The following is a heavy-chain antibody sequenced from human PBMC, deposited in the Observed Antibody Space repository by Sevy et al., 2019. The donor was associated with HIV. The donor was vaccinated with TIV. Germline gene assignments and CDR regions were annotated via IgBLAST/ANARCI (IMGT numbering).Heavy chain of an antibody. Sequence: GGSLRLSCAASGFTFSRYDMHWVRQATGNGLEWVSGIGTAGDTYYPGSVKGRFTISRENAKKSLYLQMNSLRAGDTAVYYCARGTRYSGSYYLGDDAFDIWGQWTMVTVSS. J-gene: IGHJ3*02. CDR3: ARGTRYSGSYYLGDDAFDI. D-gene: IGHD1-26*01. CDR1: GFTFSRYD. V-gene: IGHV3-13*01. CDR2: IGTAGDT.